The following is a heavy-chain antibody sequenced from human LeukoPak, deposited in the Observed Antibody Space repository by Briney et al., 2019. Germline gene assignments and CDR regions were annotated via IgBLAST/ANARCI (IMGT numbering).Heavy chain of an antibody. Sequence: GGSLRLSCAASGFTFRSYGMQWVRQAPGKGLEWVAAIWYDGSKQYYADSVKGRFTISRDDSKSTLYLQMNSLRAEDTAVYYCARDPCSVRSCPPWGWGQGTQVTVSS. V-gene: IGHV3-33*01. D-gene: IGHD2-15*01. CDR1: GFTFRSYG. CDR2: IWYDGSKQ. CDR3: ARDPCSVRSCPPWG. J-gene: IGHJ4*02.